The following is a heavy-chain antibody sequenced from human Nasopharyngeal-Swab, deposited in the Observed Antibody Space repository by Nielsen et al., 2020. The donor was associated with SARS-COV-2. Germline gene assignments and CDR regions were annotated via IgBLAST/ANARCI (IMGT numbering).Heavy chain of an antibody. J-gene: IGHJ4*02. CDR2: IYYSGST. CDR1: SGSISSYY. CDR3: AGGFGDYDY. V-gene: IGHV4-59*01. D-gene: IGHD4-17*01. Sequence: SETLSLTCTVSSGSISSYYWSWIRQPPGKGLEWIGYIYYSGSTNYNPSLKSRVTISVDTSKNQFSLKLSSVTAADTAVYYCAGGFGDYDYWGQGTLVTVSS.